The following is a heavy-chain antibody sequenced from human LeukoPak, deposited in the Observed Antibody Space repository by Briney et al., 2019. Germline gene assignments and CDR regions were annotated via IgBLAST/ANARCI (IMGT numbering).Heavy chain of an antibody. CDR1: GFIVSSNY. CDR2: IYSGGST. J-gene: IGHJ4*02. V-gene: IGHV3-66*01. Sequence: GGSLRLSCAASGFIVSSNYMSWVRQAPGKGLEWVSAIYSGGSTYYADSVKGRFTISRDNSKNTLYLQMNSLRAEDTAVYYCAPIAIRSGYWGQGTLVTVSS. CDR3: APIAIRSGY. D-gene: IGHD3-9*01.